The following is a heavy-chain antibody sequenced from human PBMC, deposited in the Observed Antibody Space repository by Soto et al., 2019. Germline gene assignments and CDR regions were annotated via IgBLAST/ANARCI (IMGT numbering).Heavy chain of an antibody. CDR2: IYYSGST. V-gene: IGHV4-39*01. J-gene: IGHJ4*02. Sequence: QLQLQESGPGLVKPSETLSLTCTVSGGSISSSSYYWGWIRQPPGKGLEWIGSIYYSGSTYYNPSLTSRVTISVDTSKNQFSLKLSSVTAADTAVYYCAAGYSSSWYSYYFDYWGQGTLVTVSS. D-gene: IGHD6-13*01. CDR3: AAGYSSSWYSYYFDY. CDR1: GGSISSSSYY.